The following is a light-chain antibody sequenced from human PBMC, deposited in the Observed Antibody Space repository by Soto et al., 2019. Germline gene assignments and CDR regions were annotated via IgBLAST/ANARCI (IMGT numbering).Light chain of an antibody. CDR1: QSISAS. J-gene: IGKJ1*01. CDR3: QHMAT. Sequence: DIPMTQSPSTLSASVGDRVTITCRASQSISASLAWYQQKPGKAPKPLIYKASSLETGVPSRFSGSGSGTEFTLTSSSLQPDDFATYFCQHMATFGQGTKVEIK. V-gene: IGKV1-5*03. CDR2: KAS.